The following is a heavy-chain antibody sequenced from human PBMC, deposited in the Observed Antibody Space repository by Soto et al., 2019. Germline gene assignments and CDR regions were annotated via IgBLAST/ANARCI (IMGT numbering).Heavy chain of an antibody. CDR3: AREVAMVRGVGGAGAVDF. J-gene: IGHJ3*01. CDR1: GYTFPSHG. CDR2: ISVYNTNT. V-gene: IGHV1-18*01. Sequence: QVQMLQSGAEVKRPGASVKVSCKASGYTFPSHGIGWVRQAPGQGLEWMGWISVYNTNTNYAQNFRGRVTMTTDTTTRTADKELRCLRSEEAAVYYCAREVAMVRGVGGAGAVDFWGQGTMVTVSS. D-gene: IGHD3-10*01.